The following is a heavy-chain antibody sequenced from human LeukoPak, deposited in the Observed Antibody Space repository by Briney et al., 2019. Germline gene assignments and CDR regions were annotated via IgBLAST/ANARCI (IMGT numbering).Heavy chain of an antibody. CDR2: IYYSGST. V-gene: IGHV4-59*01. CDR1: GGSISSYY. D-gene: IGHD3-9*01. J-gene: IGHJ5*02. CDR3: ARVYYDILTGYFWFDP. Sequence: SETLSLTCTVSGGSISSYYWSWIRQPPGKGLQWIGYIYYSGSTNYNPSLKSRVTISVDTSKNQFSLKLSSVTAADTAVYYCARVYYDILTGYFWFDPWGQGTLVTVSS.